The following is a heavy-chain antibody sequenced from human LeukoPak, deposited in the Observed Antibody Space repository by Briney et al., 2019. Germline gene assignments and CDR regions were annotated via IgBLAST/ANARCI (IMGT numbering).Heavy chain of an antibody. V-gene: IGHV4-59*01. CDR3: ARVTYDYVWGSYRWYYFDY. J-gene: IGHJ4*02. D-gene: IGHD3-16*02. Sequence: SETLSLTCTVSGGSISSYYWSWIRQPPGKGLEWIGYIHYSGSTNYNPSLKSRVTISVDTSKNQFSLKLSSVTAADTAVYYCARVTYDYVWGSYRWYYFDYWGQGTLVTVSS. CDR2: IHYSGST. CDR1: GGSISSYY.